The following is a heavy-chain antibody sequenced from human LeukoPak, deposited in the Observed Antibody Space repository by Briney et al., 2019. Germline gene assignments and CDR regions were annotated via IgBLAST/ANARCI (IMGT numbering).Heavy chain of an antibody. D-gene: IGHD3-16*01. V-gene: IGHV4-61*10. CDR1: GASIGSRGYY. J-gene: IGHJ6*03. Sequence: SETLSLTRTVSGASIGSRGYYWSWIRQPAGKGLEWIGRINVSGSTKYNPSLKSRVSISVDMSKNQFSLKLSSVTAADTAVYYCARDPPYYDYVWGTELPAAMDVWGKGTTVTVSS. CDR2: INVSGST. CDR3: ARDPPYYDYVWGTELPAAMDV.